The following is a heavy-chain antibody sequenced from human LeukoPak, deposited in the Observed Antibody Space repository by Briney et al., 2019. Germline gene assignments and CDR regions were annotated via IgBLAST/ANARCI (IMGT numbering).Heavy chain of an antibody. D-gene: IGHD3-10*01. V-gene: IGHV3-53*01. Sequence: PGGSLRLSCAVSGFTFSNYGMHWVRQAPGRGLEWVSLIYAGGTTYYPDAVKGRFTISRDNSRNTLYLQMNSLRADDTAVYYCASGEWPQDYWGQGALVTVSS. CDR1: GFTFSNYG. J-gene: IGHJ4*02. CDR3: ASGEWPQDY. CDR2: IYAGGTT.